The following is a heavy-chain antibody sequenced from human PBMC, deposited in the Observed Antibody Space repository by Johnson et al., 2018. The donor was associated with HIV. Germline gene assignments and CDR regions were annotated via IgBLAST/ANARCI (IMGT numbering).Heavy chain of an antibody. CDR2: ISYDGSNK. J-gene: IGHJ3*02. V-gene: IGHV3-30-3*01. CDR3: ARDSTYSSSPLGAFDI. Sequence: QVQLVESGGGVVQPGRSLRLSCAASGVTFSSHAMHWVRQAPGKGLDWVTVISYDGSNKYYADSVKGRFTISRDNSKNTLYLQMNSLRAEDTAVYYCARDSTYSSSPLGAFDIWGQGTMVTVSS. D-gene: IGHD6-6*01. CDR1: GVTFSSHA.